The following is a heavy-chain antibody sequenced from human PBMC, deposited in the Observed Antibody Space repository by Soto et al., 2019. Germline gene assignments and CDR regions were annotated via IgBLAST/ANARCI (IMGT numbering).Heavy chain of an antibody. CDR1: GFTFSGSA. CDR2: IRSKANSYAT. D-gene: IGHD2-2*01. J-gene: IGHJ5*02. Sequence: EVQLVESGGGLVQPGGSLKLSCAASGFTFSGSAMHWVRQASGKGLEWVGRIRSKANSYATAYAASVKGRFTISRDDSKITAYLQMNSLKTEDTAVYYCTSPLPASRTRFDPWGQGTLVTVSS. V-gene: IGHV3-73*02. CDR3: TSPLPASRTRFDP.